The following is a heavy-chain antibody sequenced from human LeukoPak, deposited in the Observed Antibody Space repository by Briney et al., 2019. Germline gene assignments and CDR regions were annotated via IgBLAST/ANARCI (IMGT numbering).Heavy chain of an antibody. Sequence: ASGPTLVNPTQTLTLTCTFSGFSLSTSGMCVNWTRQPPGKALEWLARIDWDDEKYYFTSLKTRLTISKDTSKNHVVLTMTNMDPVDTGTYYCARSQLDSIYFDYWGQGTLVTVSS. CDR3: ARSQLDSIYFDY. V-gene: IGHV2-70*11. CDR1: GFSLSTSGMC. D-gene: IGHD1-1*01. J-gene: IGHJ4*02. CDR2: IDWDDEK.